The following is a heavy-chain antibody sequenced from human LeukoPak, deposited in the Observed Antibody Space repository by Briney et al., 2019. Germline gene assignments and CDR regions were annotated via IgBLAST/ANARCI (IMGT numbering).Heavy chain of an antibody. J-gene: IGHJ4*02. Sequence: SETLSLTCAVYGGSFSGYYWSWIRQPPGKGLEWIGEINHSGSTNYNPSLKSRVTISVDTSKNQFSLKLSSVTAADTAVYYCARFDFWSLDYWGQGTLVTVS. V-gene: IGHV4-34*01. CDR2: INHSGST. CDR1: GGSFSGYY. CDR3: ARFDFWSLDY. D-gene: IGHD3-3*01.